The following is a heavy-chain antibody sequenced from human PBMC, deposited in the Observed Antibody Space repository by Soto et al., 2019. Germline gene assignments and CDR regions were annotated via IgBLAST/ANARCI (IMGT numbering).Heavy chain of an antibody. D-gene: IGHD2-21*02. CDR3: ARVCGGDCHNGMDV. V-gene: IGHV4-31*03. CDR1: GGTISSGGYY. CDR2: IYYSGST. Sequence: SETHSLTSTVSGGTISSGGYYWSWIRKHPGKGLEWIGYIYYSGSTYYNPSFKSRVTISVDTSKNQFSLKLSSVTAADTAVYYCARVCGGDCHNGMDVWGQGTTVTVSS. J-gene: IGHJ6*02.